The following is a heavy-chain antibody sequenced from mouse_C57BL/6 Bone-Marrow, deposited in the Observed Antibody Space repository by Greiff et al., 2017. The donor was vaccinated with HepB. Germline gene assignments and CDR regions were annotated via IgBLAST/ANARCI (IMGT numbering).Heavy chain of an antibody. V-gene: IGHV1-61*01. CDR3: ARTAYYYGSSYRAMDY. J-gene: IGHJ4*01. CDR1: GYTFTSYW. D-gene: IGHD1-1*01. Sequence: QVQLKQPGAELVRPGSSVKLSCKASGYTFTSYWMDWVKQRPGQGLEWIGNIYPSDSETHYNQKFKDKATLTVDKSSSTAYMQLSSLTSEDSAVYYCARTAYYYGSSYRAMDYWGQGTSVTVSS. CDR2: IYPSDSET.